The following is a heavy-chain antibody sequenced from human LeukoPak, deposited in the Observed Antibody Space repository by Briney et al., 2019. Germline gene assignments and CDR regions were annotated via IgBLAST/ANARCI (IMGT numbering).Heavy chain of an antibody. J-gene: IGHJ4*02. CDR1: GGTFSSYA. D-gene: IGHD6-13*01. V-gene: IGHV1-69*04. Sequence: SVKVSCKASGGTFSSYAISWVRQAPGQGLEWMGRIIPILGIANYAQKFQGRVTITADKSTSTAYMELSSLRSEDTAVYYCAREKGTKAAPPVYWGQGTLVTVSS. CDR2: IIPILGIA. CDR3: AREKGTKAAPPVY.